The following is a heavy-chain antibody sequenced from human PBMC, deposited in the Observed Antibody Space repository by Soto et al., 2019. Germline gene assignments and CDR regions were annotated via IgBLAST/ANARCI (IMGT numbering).Heavy chain of an antibody. CDR3: VKDEGIEAMDV. D-gene: IGHD3-3*02. V-gene: IGHV3-21*01. CDR2: ITSSGSYV. J-gene: IGHJ6*02. Sequence: GGSLRLSCVTSGFTFSRNTINWVRQAPGKGLEWVASITSSGSYVYYADSVKGRFSASRDNAKNSLSLQMDSLRPDDTAIYFCVKDEGIEAMDVWGQGTTVTVSS. CDR1: GFTFSRNT.